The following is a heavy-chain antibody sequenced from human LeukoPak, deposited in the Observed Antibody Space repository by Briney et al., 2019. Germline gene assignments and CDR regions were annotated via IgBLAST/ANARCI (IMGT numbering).Heavy chain of an antibody. V-gene: IGHV1-69*13. D-gene: IGHD3-9*01. CDR3: ARGRDHYDILTGSDY. J-gene: IGHJ4*02. CDR1: GGTFSSYA. Sequence: ASVNVSCKASGGTFSSYAISWVRQAPGHGLEWMGGIIPIFGTANYAQKFQGRVTITADESTSTAYMELSSLRSEDTAVYYCARGRDHYDILTGSDYWGQGTLVTVSS. CDR2: IIPIFGTA.